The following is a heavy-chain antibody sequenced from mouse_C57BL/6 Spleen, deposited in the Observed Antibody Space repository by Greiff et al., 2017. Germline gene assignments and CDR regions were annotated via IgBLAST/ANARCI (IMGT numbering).Heavy chain of an antibody. Sequence: VQLKESGGGLVKPGGSLKLSCAASGFTFSDYGMHWVRQAPEKGLEWVAYISSGSSTIYYADTVKGRFTISRDNAKNTLFLQMTSLRSEDTAMYYCARPPYYSNWYFDVWGTGTTVTVSS. D-gene: IGHD2-5*01. J-gene: IGHJ1*03. CDR3: ARPPYYSNWYFDV. CDR2: ISSGSSTI. CDR1: GFTFSDYG. V-gene: IGHV5-17*01.